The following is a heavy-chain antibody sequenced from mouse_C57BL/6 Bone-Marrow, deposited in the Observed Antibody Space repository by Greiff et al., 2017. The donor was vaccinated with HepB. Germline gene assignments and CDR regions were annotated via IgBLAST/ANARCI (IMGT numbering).Heavy chain of an antibody. CDR1: GFSLTNYG. D-gene: IGHD2-5*01. V-gene: IGHV2-2*01. CDR3: ARMAYYSNSNYFDN. CDR2: IWSGGSP. Sequence: VQLKESGPGLVQPSQSLSITCTVSGFSLTNYGVHWVRQSPGKGLEWLGAIWSGGSPDYNAAFISRLSISKDNSDSQVFFNMNSLQADDTAIYYCARMAYYSNSNYFDNWGQGTTLTVSS. J-gene: IGHJ2*01.